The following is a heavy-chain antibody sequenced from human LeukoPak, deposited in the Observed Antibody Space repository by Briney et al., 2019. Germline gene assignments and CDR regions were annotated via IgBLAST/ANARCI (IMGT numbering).Heavy chain of an antibody. CDR1: GFTFSDYG. Sequence: PGGSLRLSCAASGFTFSDYGMHWVRQAPGKGLEWVALIWYDGTYKYYADSVKGRFTISRDNSNNTLYLQMNSPRAEDTAVYYCAKDHSSGWGRDYYYYYMDVWGKGTTVTVSS. J-gene: IGHJ6*03. CDR3: AKDHSSGWGRDYYYYYMDV. CDR2: IWYDGTYK. V-gene: IGHV3-33*06. D-gene: IGHD6-19*01.